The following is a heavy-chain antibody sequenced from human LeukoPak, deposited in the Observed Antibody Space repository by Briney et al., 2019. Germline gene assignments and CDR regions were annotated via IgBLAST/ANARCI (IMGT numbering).Heavy chain of an antibody. Sequence: PGGSLRLSCAASGFTFSSYWMTWVRQAPGKGLEWVANIKEDGGEGYYVDSVKGRFTVSRDNAKNSLYLQLTSLRAEDTAVYYCARDPYSSGWETDYWGQGTLVTVSS. D-gene: IGHD6-19*01. V-gene: IGHV3-7*01. CDR1: GFTFSSYW. CDR3: ARDPYSSGWETDY. CDR2: IKEDGGEG. J-gene: IGHJ4*02.